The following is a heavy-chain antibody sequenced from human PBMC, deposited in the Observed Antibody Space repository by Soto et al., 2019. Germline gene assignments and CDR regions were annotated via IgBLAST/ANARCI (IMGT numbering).Heavy chain of an antibody. CDR1: GYTFTGYD. V-gene: IGHV1-2*04. Sequence: ASVKVSCKASGYTFTGYDIHWGRQAPGQGLEWMGWINPNSGGTNYAQKFQGWVTMTRDTSISTAYMELSRLRSDDTAVYYCARARTYYYGSGSYFNLLYNWFDPWGQGTLVTVSS. D-gene: IGHD3-10*01. CDR3: ARARTYYYGSGSYFNLLYNWFDP. CDR2: INPNSGGT. J-gene: IGHJ5*02.